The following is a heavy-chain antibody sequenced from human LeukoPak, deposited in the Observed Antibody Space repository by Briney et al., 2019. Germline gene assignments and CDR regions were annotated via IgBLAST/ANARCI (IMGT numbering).Heavy chain of an antibody. D-gene: IGHD1-26*01. J-gene: IGHJ4*02. CDR1: GFTFSSYG. CDR3: ATDGGSY. V-gene: IGHV3-33*01. CDR2: IWYDGSNT. Sequence: GRSLRLSCAASGFTFSSYGMHWVRQAPGKGLEWVAVIWYDGSNTYYADSVKGRFTISRDNSKNTLYLQMNSLRAEDTALYYCATDGGSYWGQGTLVTVSS.